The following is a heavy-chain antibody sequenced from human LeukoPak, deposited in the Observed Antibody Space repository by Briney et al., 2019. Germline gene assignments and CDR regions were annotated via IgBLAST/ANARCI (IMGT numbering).Heavy chain of an antibody. Sequence: GGSLRLSCAASGFTFRDSVIHCVRQASGKGLEGISRIRSKTNNYATAFAPSLKGRFTISIDDSENTAYLQMYRLKIEDTAVYYCFSVSAPARGYWGQGTLVTVSS. CDR3: FSVSAPARGY. J-gene: IGHJ4*02. V-gene: IGHV3-73*01. CDR1: GFTFRDSV. D-gene: IGHD6-13*01. CDR2: IRSKTNNYAT.